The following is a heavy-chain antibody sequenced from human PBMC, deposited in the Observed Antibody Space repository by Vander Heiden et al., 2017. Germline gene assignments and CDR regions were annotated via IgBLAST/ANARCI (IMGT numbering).Heavy chain of an antibody. D-gene: IGHD1-1*01. J-gene: IGHJ4*02. V-gene: IGHV3-48*02. CDR2: ITSDERTI. CDR3: ASAKRGYFES. Sequence: VWLVESGGGSVQPGGSLRLSCAASGFQFSVYSMHWVRQAPGRGLEWISYITSDERTIEDADSVKGRFTISRDNAKYSLFLKMKGLRDEDTAVYDCASAKRGYFESWCRGTMVAVYS. CDR1: GFQFSVYS.